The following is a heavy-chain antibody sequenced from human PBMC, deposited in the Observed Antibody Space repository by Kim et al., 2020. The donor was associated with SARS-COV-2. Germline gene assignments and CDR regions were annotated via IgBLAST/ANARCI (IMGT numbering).Heavy chain of an antibody. CDR3: ARGLVMATVNSAFDI. D-gene: IGHD2-21*01. CDR2: VSYDGDNK. CDR1: GFSFSSYF. Sequence: GGSLRLSCAASGFSFSSYFMYWVRHAPGKGLEWVAVVSYDGDNKYYADSVKGRFTISTYNSKNTLNLVMNSLRLEETAVYVCARGLVMATVNSAFDIWGHGTVVTVAS. J-gene: IGHJ3*02. V-gene: IGHV3-30*04.